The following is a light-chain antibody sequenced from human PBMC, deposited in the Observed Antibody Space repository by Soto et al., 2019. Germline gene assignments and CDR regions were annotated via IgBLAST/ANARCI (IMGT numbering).Light chain of an antibody. J-gene: IGKJ1*01. CDR3: QQYGSTPGT. CDR2: GAS. Sequence: EIVLTQSPATVSVTPGERATLSCRASQSVSSSYLAWYQQKPGQAPRRLIYGASSRATGIPDRFSGSGSGTDFTLTISRLEPEDFSVYYCQQYGSTPGTFGQGAKG. V-gene: IGKV3-20*01. CDR1: QSVSSSY.